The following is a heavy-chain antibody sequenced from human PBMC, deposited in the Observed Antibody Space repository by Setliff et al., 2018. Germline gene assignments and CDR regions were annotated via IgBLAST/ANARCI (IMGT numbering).Heavy chain of an antibody. CDR2: INPNSGGR. D-gene: IGHD3-9*01. CDR3: AGPFDVGPYPRPIDGLDL. J-gene: IGHJ3*01. Sequence: ASVKVSCKASGYIFRDYYIHWVRQAPGHGLEWMGWINPNSGGREYAEAFQGRVTMTGDTSIRTAFMELSGLTSDDTAVYYCAGPFDVGPYPRPIDGLDLWGQGTRVTVS. V-gene: IGHV1-2*02. CDR1: GYIFRDYY.